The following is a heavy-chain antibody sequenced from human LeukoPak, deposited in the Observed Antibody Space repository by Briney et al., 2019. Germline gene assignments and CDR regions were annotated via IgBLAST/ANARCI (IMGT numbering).Heavy chain of an antibody. CDR3: ARAKSGIVGATTVDY. J-gene: IGHJ4*02. CDR2: IIPIIGIG. D-gene: IGHD1-26*01. CDR1: GGPFRSYA. V-gene: IGHV1-69*04. Sequence: ASVKVSCKASGGPFRSYAISWVRQAPGQGLEWMGRIIPIIGIGNYAQKFQGRVTITADKSTSTAYMELSSLRSEDTAVYYCARAKSGIVGATTVDYWGQGTLVTVSS.